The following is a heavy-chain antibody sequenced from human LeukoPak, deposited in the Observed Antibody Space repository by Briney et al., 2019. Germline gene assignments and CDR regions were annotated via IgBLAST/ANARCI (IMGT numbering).Heavy chain of an antibody. Sequence: GGSLRLSCAASGFTFSDYYMSWIRQAPGKGLEWVSYISSSGSTIYYADSVKGRFTISRDNAKNSLYLQMNSLRAEDTAVYYCARAWYYYDSSGPFCWGQGTLVTVSS. CDR1: GFTFSDYY. CDR3: ARAWYYYDSSGPFC. D-gene: IGHD3-22*01. J-gene: IGHJ4*02. CDR2: ISSSGSTI. V-gene: IGHV3-11*01.